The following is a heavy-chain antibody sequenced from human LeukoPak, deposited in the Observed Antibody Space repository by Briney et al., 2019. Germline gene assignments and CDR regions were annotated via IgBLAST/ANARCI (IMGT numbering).Heavy chain of an antibody. CDR1: GFTFRSSE. CDR3: ATNSRRPHQYYMDV. Sequence: QPGGSLRLSCAASGFTFRSSEMNWVRQAPGKGLEWVTLISYDGGNKYYGDSVKGRFTISRDNSKNTLYLQMTSLRVEDTAVYYCATNSRRPHQYYMDVWGKGTTVTVSS. D-gene: IGHD1-14*01. J-gene: IGHJ6*03. V-gene: IGHV3-30*03. CDR2: ISYDGGNK.